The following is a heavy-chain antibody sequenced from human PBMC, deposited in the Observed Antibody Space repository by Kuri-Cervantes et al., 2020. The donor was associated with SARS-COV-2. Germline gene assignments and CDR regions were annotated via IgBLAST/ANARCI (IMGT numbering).Heavy chain of an antibody. Sequence: GESLKISCAASGFTFGSYVMNWVRKAPGKGLEWVSTISVSGGRTYYADSVKGRFTISRDSSENTLYLQMNSLRAEDTAGYYCARGMVRGIIQYYYYAMDVWGQGTTVTVSS. D-gene: IGHD3-10*01. J-gene: IGHJ6*02. V-gene: IGHV3-23*01. CDR3: ARGMVRGIIQYYYYAMDV. CDR1: GFTFGSYV. CDR2: ISVSGGRT.